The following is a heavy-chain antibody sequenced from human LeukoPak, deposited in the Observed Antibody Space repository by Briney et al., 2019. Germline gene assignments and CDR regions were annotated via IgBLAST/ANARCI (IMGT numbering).Heavy chain of an antibody. D-gene: IGHD3-9*01. CDR1: GYTFSSYF. Sequence: ASVKVSCKASGYTFSSYFMHWVRQAPGQGLEWMGIINPSGGSTNYGQKFQGRVTMTRDTSTNTVYMELSSLRSEDTALYYCARDHVHSTGYPYHVLDYWGQGTLVTVSS. V-gene: IGHV1-46*01. CDR2: INPSGGST. CDR3: ARDHVHSTGYPYHVLDY. J-gene: IGHJ4*02.